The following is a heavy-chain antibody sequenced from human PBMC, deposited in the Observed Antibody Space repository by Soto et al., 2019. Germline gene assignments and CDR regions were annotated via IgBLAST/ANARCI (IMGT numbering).Heavy chain of an antibody. CDR1: GFTFSSYS. CDR2: ISSSSSYI. D-gene: IGHD3-10*01. Sequence: EVQLVESGGGLVKPGGSLRLSCAASGFTFSSYSMNWVRQAPGKGLEWVSSISSSSSYIYYADSVKGRFTISRDNAKNSLYLHMNSLRAEDTAVYYCARTGAYYYYMDVWGKGTTVTVSS. V-gene: IGHV3-21*01. J-gene: IGHJ6*03. CDR3: ARTGAYYYYMDV.